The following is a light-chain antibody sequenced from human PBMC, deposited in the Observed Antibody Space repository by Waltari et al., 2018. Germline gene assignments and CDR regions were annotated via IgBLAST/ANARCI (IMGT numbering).Light chain of an antibody. CDR3: SSYTSSSTQV. V-gene: IGLV2-14*01. CDR2: DVS. J-gene: IGLJ1*01. CDR1: SSDVRVHNY. Sequence: QSALTQPAPVSGSPGQSLTIPCTGTSSDVRVHNYVSWYQQHPGNAPKLMIYDVSNRPSGVSNRFSGSKSGNTASLTISGLQAEDEADYYCSSYTSSSTQVFGTGTKVTVL.